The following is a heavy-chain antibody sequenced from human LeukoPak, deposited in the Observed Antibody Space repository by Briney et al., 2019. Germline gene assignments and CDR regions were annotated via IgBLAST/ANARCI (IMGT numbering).Heavy chain of an antibody. Sequence: SVKVSCKASGGTFSSYAISWVRQAPGQGLEWMGGIILIFGTANYAQKFQGRVTITADESTSTAYMELSSLRSEDTAVYYCARVGCSSTSCPRLYYYYGMDVWGQGTTVTVSS. V-gene: IGHV1-69*13. CDR1: GGTFSSYA. J-gene: IGHJ6*02. CDR3: ARVGCSSTSCPRLYYYYGMDV. D-gene: IGHD2-2*01. CDR2: IILIFGTA.